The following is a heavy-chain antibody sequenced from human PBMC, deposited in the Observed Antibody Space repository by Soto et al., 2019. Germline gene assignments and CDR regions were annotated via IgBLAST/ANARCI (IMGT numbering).Heavy chain of an antibody. CDR3: AGSISGGPSFDP. D-gene: IGHD2-21*01. V-gene: IGHV4-59*03. Sequence: SETLSLTCTVSGGSISSYYWSWIRQPPGKGLEWIGYIFYSGSTNYNPSLKSRVTMSIDTSRNQFSLRLNSVTAADTALYYCAGSISGGPSFDPWGQGTLVTVSS. CDR1: GGSISSYY. J-gene: IGHJ5*02. CDR2: IFYSGST.